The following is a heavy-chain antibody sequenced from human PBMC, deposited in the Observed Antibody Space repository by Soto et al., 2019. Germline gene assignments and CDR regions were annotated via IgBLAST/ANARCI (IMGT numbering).Heavy chain of an antibody. Sequence: QVQLQESGPRLVKPLQTLSLTCTVSGDSINSGDYYWSWIRQPPGRGLEWVGYSFYSGITDYNPPLRARMSMDTSKNGSSLRLNSVTAAETAVNFCARGSGVGVAGMDVWGQGTTVSVSS. V-gene: IGHV4-30-4*01. CDR3: ARGSGVGVAGMDV. CDR2: SFYSGIT. J-gene: IGHJ6*02. CDR1: GDSINSGDYY. D-gene: IGHD3-10*01.